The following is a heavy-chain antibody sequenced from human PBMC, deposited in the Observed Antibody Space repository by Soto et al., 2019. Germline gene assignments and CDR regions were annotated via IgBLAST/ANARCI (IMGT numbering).Heavy chain of an antibody. J-gene: IGHJ3*01. D-gene: IGHD2-2*01. Sequence: VQLQESGPGLVKPSETLSLTCSVSGDSISSYFRNWIRQPPGKGLEWIGCINDSGNTDYNPSLKSRVTMSLSTPKNQFSLNRSSVTAADTAVYYCVSSRAAIYGDAFDVWGQGTMVTVSS. V-gene: IGHV4-59*03. CDR3: VSSRAAIYGDAFDV. CDR2: INDSGNT. CDR1: GDSISSYF.